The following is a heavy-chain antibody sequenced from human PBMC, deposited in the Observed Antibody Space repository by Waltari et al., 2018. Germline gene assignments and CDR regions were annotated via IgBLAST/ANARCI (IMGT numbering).Heavy chain of an antibody. CDR2: IYYSGST. CDR1: GGSISSGDYY. Sequence: QVQLQESGPGLVKPSQTLSLTCTVSGGSISSGDYYWSWIRQPPGKGLEWIGYIYYSGSTYYNPSLKSRVTISVDTSKNQFSLKLSSVTAADTAVYYCARVPPRYSSGWYDYYYYGMDVWGQGTTVTVSS. CDR3: ARVPPRYSSGWYDYYYYGMDV. D-gene: IGHD6-19*01. J-gene: IGHJ6*02. V-gene: IGHV4-30-4*08.